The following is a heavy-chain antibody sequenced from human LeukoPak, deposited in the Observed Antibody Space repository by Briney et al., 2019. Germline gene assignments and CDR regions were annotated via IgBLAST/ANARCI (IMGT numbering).Heavy chain of an antibody. CDR2: IYYSGST. Sequence: SETLSLTCTVSGGSISSYYWSWIRQPPGKGLEWIGYIYYSGSTNYNPSLTSRVTISVDTPKNQFSLKLSSVTAADTAVYYCARVWSDDYVWGSYRPYFDYWGQGTLVTVSS. CDR1: GGSISSYY. V-gene: IGHV4-59*01. D-gene: IGHD3-16*02. CDR3: ARVWSDDYVWGSYRPYFDY. J-gene: IGHJ4*02.